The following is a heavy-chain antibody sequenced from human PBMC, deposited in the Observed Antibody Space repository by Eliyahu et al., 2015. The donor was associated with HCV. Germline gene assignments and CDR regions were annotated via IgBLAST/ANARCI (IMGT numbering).Heavy chain of an antibody. Sequence: QVQLVESGGGLVKPGGSLRLSCAASGFTFSDYYMGWIRQAPGKGLEWVSYISSTSVYTNYADSVKGRFSISRDNAKNSLYLQMNSLRAEDTAVYYCARYDILTGTYGMDVWGQGTTVTVSS. D-gene: IGHD3-9*01. J-gene: IGHJ6*02. CDR3: ARYDILTGTYGMDV. V-gene: IGHV3-11*05. CDR1: GFTFSDYY. CDR2: ISSTSVYT.